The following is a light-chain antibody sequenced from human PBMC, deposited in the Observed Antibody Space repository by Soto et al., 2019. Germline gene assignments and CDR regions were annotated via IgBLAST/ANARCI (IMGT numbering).Light chain of an antibody. J-gene: IGLJ2*01. Sequence: QSVLTQPASVSGSPGQSITISCTGTSSDVGGYNYVSWYQQHPGKAPNLIIFDVSNRPSGVSNRFSGSKSGNSASLTISGLQAEDEADYYCSSYTGSNTPVVFCGGTKLTVL. CDR3: SSYTGSNTPVV. CDR2: DVS. CDR1: SSDVGGYNY. V-gene: IGLV2-14*01.